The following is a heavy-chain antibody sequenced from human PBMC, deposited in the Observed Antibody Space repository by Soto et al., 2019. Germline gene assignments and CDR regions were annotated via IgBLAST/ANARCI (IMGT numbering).Heavy chain of an antibody. CDR1: GGSIGSGTSY. D-gene: IGHD5-18*01. V-gene: IGHV4-31*03. Sequence: QVQLQESGPGLLKPSQTLSLTCNVSGGSIGSGTSYWTWIRQHPGEGLEWIGHTYFTGATYSNPPLRSRLTMSVDTSKNQFSLKLTSVTAADTATYYCASIPRRGYAYGIDYWGQGTLVTVSS. CDR3: ASIPRRGYAYGIDY. J-gene: IGHJ4*02. CDR2: TYFTGAT.